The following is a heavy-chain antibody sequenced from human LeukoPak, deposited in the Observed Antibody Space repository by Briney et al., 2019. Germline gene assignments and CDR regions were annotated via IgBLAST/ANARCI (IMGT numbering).Heavy chain of an antibody. V-gene: IGHV3-53*01. CDR2: IFSAGST. Sequence: GGSLRLSCAASGFTVSTNYMSWVRQPPGKGLEWVSVIFSAGSTYYADSVKGRFTISRDNSKNTLYLQMNSQRVEDTAAYYCARRGSVVTGRAFDIWGQGTVVTVSS. J-gene: IGHJ3*02. CDR3: ARRGSVVTGRAFDI. D-gene: IGHD2-21*02. CDR1: GFTVSTNY.